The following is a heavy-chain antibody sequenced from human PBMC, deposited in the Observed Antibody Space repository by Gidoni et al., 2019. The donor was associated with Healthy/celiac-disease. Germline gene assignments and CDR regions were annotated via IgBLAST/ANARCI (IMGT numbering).Heavy chain of an antibody. CDR1: GFTFSGSA. CDR3: TRQSTSGMDV. CDR2: IRSKANSYAA. V-gene: IGHV3-73*01. J-gene: IGHJ6*02. Sequence: EVQLVESGGGLVPPGGSLNLSCSASGFTFSGSAMHWVRPASGKGLEWVGRIRSKANSYAAAYAASVKGRFTISRDDSKNTAYLQMKSLKTEDTAVYYCTRQSTSGMDVWGQGTTVTVSS.